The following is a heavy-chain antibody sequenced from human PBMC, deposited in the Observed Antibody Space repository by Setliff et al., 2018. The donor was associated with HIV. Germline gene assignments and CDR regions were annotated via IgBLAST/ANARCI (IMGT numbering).Heavy chain of an antibody. V-gene: IGHV3-7*01. Sequence: GGSLRLSCAASGFTFSGSWMNWVRQAPGKGLEWVANIKQDGSEKHYVGSLEGRFTISRDNAKKSVWLQMNSLRAEDTAVYYCARLPGYCSSSSCYGYLDYWGPGTLVTVSS. D-gene: IGHD2-2*01. CDR3: ARLPGYCSSSSCYGYLDY. CDR1: GFTFSGSW. CDR2: IKQDGSEK. J-gene: IGHJ4*02.